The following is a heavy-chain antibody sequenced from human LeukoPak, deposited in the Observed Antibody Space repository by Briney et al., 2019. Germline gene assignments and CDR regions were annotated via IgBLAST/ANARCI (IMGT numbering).Heavy chain of an antibody. CDR2: ISAYNGNT. Sequence: GASVKVSCKASGYTFTSYGISWVRQAPGQGLEWMGWISAYNGNTNYAQKLQGRVTMTTDTSTSTAYMELRSLRSDDTAVYYCAQTGIAAAGPNWFDPWGQGTLVTVSS. CDR3: AQTGIAAAGPNWFDP. D-gene: IGHD6-13*01. J-gene: IGHJ5*02. V-gene: IGHV1-18*01. CDR1: GYTFTSYG.